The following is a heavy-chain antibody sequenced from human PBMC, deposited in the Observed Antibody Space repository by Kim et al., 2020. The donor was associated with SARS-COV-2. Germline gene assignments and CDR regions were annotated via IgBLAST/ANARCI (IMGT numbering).Heavy chain of an antibody. Sequence: SETLSLTCTVSGGSISSSSYYWGWIRQPPGKGLEWIGSIYYSGSTYYNPSLKSRVTISVDTSKNQFSLKLSSVTAADTAVYYCARVGGYLLGMDVWGQGTTVTVSS. V-gene: IGHV4-39*07. CDR2: IYYSGST. CDR1: GGSISSSSYY. D-gene: IGHD3-22*01. CDR3: ARVGGYLLGMDV. J-gene: IGHJ6*02.